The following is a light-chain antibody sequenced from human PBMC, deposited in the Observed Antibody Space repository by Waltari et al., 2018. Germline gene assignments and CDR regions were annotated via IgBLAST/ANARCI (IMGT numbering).Light chain of an antibody. Sequence: QSALTQPRSASGSPGQSVTVTGTGTRRDVGGYNYGSWYPQHPCKAPKLMIYDVSKRPSGFPDRFSGSKSGNTASLTISVLQAEDEADYYCCSYAGSYAYVFGTGTKVTVL. CDR2: DVS. CDR1: RRDVGGYNY. CDR3: CSYAGSYAYV. V-gene: IGLV2-11*02. J-gene: IGLJ1*01.